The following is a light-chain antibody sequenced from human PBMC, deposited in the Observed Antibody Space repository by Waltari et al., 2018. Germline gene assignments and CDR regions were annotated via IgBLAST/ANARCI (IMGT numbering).Light chain of an antibody. J-gene: IGLJ2*01. CDR3: HSRDASGVAGS. Sequence: SFELTQVAVVSVDMGQSARRPDQRDSHRSYYRRRYQQTPGQAPILVIYDKNNRPSGVPGRFSGSSSHNTGSLTITGAQAEDEASYYCHSRDASGVAGSFGGGTKLTVL. CDR1: SHRSYY. CDR2: DKN. V-gene: IGLV3-19*01.